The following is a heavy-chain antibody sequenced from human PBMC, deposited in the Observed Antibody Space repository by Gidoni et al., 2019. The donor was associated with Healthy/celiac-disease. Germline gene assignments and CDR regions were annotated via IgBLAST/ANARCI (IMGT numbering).Heavy chain of an antibody. V-gene: IGHV1-18*01. J-gene: IGHJ4*02. CDR1: GYIFTSYG. Sequence: QVQLVQSEAEVKKPGASVKVSCKASGYIFTSYGISWVRQAPGQGLEWMGWISAYNGNTNYEQKFQGRVTMTTDTSTSTAYMELRSLRSDDTAVYYCARAFAVTTFYYFDYWGQGTLVTVSS. CDR3: ARAFAVTTFYYFDY. CDR2: ISAYNGNT. D-gene: IGHD4-17*01.